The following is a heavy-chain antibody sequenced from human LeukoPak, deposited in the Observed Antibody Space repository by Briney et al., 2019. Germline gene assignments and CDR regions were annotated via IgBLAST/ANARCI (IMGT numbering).Heavy chain of an antibody. CDR2: IYTSGST. J-gene: IGHJ4*02. D-gene: IGHD6-6*01. CDR1: GGSISSGGYY. CDR3: ARSVTGAARLGFDY. Sequence: SETLSLTCTVSGGSISSGGYYWSWIRQPPGKGLEWIGYIYTSGSTNYNPSLKSRVTISVDTSKNQFSLKLSSVTAADTAVYYCARSVTGAARLGFDYWGQGTLVTVSS. V-gene: IGHV4-61*08.